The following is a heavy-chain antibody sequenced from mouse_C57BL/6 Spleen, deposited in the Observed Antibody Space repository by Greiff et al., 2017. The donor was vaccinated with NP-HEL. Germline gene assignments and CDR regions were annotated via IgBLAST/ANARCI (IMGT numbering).Heavy chain of an antibody. Sequence: SGAELVRPGASVTLSCKASGYTFTDYEMHWVKQTPVHGLEWIGAIDPETGGTAYNQKFKGKAILTADKSSSTAYMELRSLTSEDSAVYYCTRGVITTVVSAMDYWGQGTSVTVSS. J-gene: IGHJ4*01. CDR1: GYTFTDYE. CDR3: TRGVITTVVSAMDY. CDR2: IDPETGGT. D-gene: IGHD1-1*01. V-gene: IGHV1-15*01.